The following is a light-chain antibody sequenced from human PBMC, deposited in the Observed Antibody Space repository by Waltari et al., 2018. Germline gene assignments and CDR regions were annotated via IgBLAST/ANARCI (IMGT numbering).Light chain of an antibody. V-gene: IGKV1-13*02. Sequence: IQMSQSPSSLSASVGDRVTITCRASQGISSYLNWYQQKPGQAPKLLIYYANSLASGVPSRFSGSGSGTEFTLTISSLQPEDFATYYCQQGNSYPRTFGQGTKVEIK. CDR1: QGISSY. CDR3: QQGNSYPRT. J-gene: IGKJ1*01. CDR2: YAN.